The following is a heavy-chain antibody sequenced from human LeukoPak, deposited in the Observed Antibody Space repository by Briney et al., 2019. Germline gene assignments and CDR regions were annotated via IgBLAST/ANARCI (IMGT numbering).Heavy chain of an antibody. J-gene: IGHJ4*02. CDR2: IWYDGSNK. CDR3: AREHRTTSFDY. D-gene: IGHD1-1*01. V-gene: IGHV3-33*01. CDR1: GFTFSTYG. Sequence: GGSLRLSCAASGFTFSTYGMHWVRQAPGKGLEWVAVIWYDGSNKYYADSVKGRFTVSRDNSKNTLYLQMNSLRAEDTAVYYCAREHRTTSFDYWGQGTLVTVSS.